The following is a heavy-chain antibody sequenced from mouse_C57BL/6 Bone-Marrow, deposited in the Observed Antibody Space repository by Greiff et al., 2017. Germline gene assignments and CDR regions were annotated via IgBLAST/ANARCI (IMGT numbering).Heavy chain of an antibody. D-gene: IGHD2-3*01. CDR1: GYTFPSYW. Sequence: QVQLQQSGAELAKPGASVKLSCKASGYTFPSYWMHWVQPRPGQGLEWIGYINHSSGYTKYNQKFKDKATLTADKSSSTAYTQLSRLTYEDSEVYYGAKAKTYDGYYKWFAYWGQGTLVTVSA. V-gene: IGHV1-7*01. CDR2: INHSSGYT. CDR3: AKAKTYDGYYKWFAY. J-gene: IGHJ3*01.